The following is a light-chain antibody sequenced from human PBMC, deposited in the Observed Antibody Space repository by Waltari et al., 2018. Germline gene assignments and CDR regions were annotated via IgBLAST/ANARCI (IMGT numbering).Light chain of an antibody. CDR1: SSDVGGYNY. V-gene: IGLV2-14*03. J-gene: IGLJ2*01. Sequence: QSALTQPASVSGSPGQSITISCTGTSSDVGGYNYVSWYQQHPGKAPKLMIYDVSNLPSGVSNRFSGSKSGNTASLTISGLQAEDEADYHCSSYSSSSTLVVFGGGTKLTVL. CDR2: DVS. CDR3: SSYSSSSTLVV.